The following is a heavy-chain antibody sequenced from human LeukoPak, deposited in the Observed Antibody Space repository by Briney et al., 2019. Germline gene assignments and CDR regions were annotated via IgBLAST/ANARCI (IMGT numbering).Heavy chain of an antibody. CDR1: GFTFSTYA. D-gene: IGHD7-27*01. CDR3: VRDSGNWAFDY. J-gene: IGHJ4*02. CDR2: ISGGGAT. Sequence: PGGSLRLSCVASGFTFSTYAMSWVRQAPGKGLKWVSGISGGGATYYADSVKGRFTISRDNSKNTMYLQMKSLRVEDTAVYYCVRDSGNWAFDYWGQGTLVTVSS. V-gene: IGHV3-23*01.